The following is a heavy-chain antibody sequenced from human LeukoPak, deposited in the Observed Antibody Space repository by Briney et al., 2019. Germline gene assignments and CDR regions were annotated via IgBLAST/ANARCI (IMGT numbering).Heavy chain of an antibody. CDR2: IIPIFGTA. J-gene: IGHJ6*03. Sequence: ASVKVSCKASGGTFSSYAISWVRQAPGQGVEWMGGIIPIFGTANYAQKFQGRVTITADESTSTAYMELSSLRSEDTAVYYCARETAPNYDFWSGYRTPGYYYYMDVWGKGTTVTVSS. D-gene: IGHD3-3*01. CDR3: ARETAPNYDFWSGYRTPGYYYYMDV. CDR1: GGTFSSYA. V-gene: IGHV1-69*13.